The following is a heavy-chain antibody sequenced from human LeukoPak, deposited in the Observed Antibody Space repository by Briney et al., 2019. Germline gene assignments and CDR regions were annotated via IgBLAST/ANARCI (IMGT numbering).Heavy chain of an antibody. Sequence: PGGSLRLSCAASGFTFSSYAMHWVRQAPGKGLEWVAVISYDGSNKYYADSVKGRFTISRDNSKNTLYLQMNSLRTEDTAVYYCARSPRDYGGVQGDAFDIWGQGTMVTVSS. V-gene: IGHV3-30-3*01. CDR3: ARSPRDYGGVQGDAFDI. CDR2: ISYDGSNK. CDR1: GFTFSSYA. D-gene: IGHD4-23*01. J-gene: IGHJ3*02.